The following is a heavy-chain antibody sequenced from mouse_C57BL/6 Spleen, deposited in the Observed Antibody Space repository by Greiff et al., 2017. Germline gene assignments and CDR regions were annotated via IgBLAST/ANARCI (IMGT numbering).Heavy chain of an antibody. V-gene: IGHV1-55*01. Sequence: VHLVESGAELVKPGASVKMSCKASGYTFTSYWITWVKQRPGQGLEWIGDIYPGSGSTNYNEKFKSKATLTVDTSSSTAYMQLSSPTSEDSAVYYCARYDGDYYYGSRGYFDVWGTGTTVTVSS. D-gene: IGHD1-1*01. J-gene: IGHJ1*03. CDR3: ARYDGDYYYGSRGYFDV. CDR2: IYPGSGST. CDR1: GYTFTSYW.